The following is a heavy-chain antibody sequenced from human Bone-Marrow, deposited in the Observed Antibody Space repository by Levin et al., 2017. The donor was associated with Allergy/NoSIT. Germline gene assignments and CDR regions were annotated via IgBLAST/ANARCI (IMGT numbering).Heavy chain of an antibody. CDR3: AKDLGGSYYDEYYFEY. Sequence: PGGSLRLSCAAAGFSFDDYTMHWVRHAPGKGLEWVSLISWDTTTTYYADSVKGRFTVSRDNSKSSLYLQMDSLKAEDTALYYCAKDLGGSYYDEYYFEYWGRGTLVAVSS. D-gene: IGHD1-26*01. CDR1: GFSFDDYT. V-gene: IGHV3-43*01. CDR2: ISWDTTTT. J-gene: IGHJ4*02.